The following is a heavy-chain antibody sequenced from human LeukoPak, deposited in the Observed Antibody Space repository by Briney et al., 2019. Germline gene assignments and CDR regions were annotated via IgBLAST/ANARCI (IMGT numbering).Heavy chain of an antibody. J-gene: IGHJ3*02. V-gene: IGHV4-59*01. CDR1: GDSISSYS. D-gene: IGHD3-22*01. CDR2: ISYSWST. Sequence: SQTLSLTCTVSGDSISSYSWSWIRKPPATGLDWIGYISYSWSTNYNPSPKSRSTLSLDTSKNKISLKLRPVPAAATAVYSCAPYYYDGSGYYYRAFHIWGKGTMVTVSS. CDR3: APYYYDGSGYYYRAFHI.